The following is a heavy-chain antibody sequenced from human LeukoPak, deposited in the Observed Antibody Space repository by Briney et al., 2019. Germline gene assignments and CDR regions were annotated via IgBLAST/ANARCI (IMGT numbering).Heavy chain of an antibody. D-gene: IGHD1-14*01. Sequence: GGSLRLSCAASGFTFNSYALSWVRQAPGKGLEWVSTIGGGGENTYYADSVKGRFTISRDSSKNTVYLHMKSLRAEATAVYFCAKVLTGSQDYWGQGTLVTVTS. CDR1: GFTFNSYA. J-gene: IGHJ4*02. CDR3: AKVLTGSQDY. V-gene: IGHV3-23*01. CDR2: IGGGGENT.